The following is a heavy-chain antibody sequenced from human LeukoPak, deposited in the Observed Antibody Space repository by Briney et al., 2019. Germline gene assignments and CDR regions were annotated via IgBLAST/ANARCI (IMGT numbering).Heavy chain of an antibody. V-gene: IGHV1-8*03. CDR2: MNPNSGNT. CDR3: ARVDTAMASDY. D-gene: IGHD5-18*01. CDR1: GYTFTSYD. J-gene: IGHJ4*02. Sequence: ASVKVSCKASGYTFTSYDINWVRQATGQGLEWMGWMNPNSGNTGYAQKFQGRVTITRNTSISTAYMELSSLRSEDTAVYYYARVDTAMASDYWGQGTLVTVSS.